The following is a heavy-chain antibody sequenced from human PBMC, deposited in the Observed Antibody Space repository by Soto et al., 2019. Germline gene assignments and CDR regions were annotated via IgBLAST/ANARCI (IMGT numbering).Heavy chain of an antibody. Sequence: GGSLRLSCAASGVTFSDSSINWVRQAPGKGLEWVSYISGSSKTIYYADSVKGRFTISRDNAKNSLYLQMNSLRAEDTAVYYCARDRLFLPWYYFDYWGQGTLVTSPQ. CDR2: ISGSSKTI. V-gene: IGHV3-48*04. CDR1: GVTFSDSS. D-gene: IGHD3-22*01. J-gene: IGHJ4*02. CDR3: ARDRLFLPWYYFDY.